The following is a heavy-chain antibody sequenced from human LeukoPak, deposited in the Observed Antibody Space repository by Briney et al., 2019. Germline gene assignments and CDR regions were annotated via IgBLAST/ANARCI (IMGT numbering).Heavy chain of an antibody. J-gene: IGHJ5*02. CDR1: GGSFSGYY. D-gene: IGHD2-2*01. CDR3: ARGAPAATFDP. CDR2: INHSGGT. Sequence: SETLSLTCAVYGGSFSGYYWSWIRQPPGKGLEWIGEINHSGGTNYNPSLKSRVTISVDTSKNQFSLKLSSVTAADTAVYYCARGAPAATFDPWGQGTLVTVSS. V-gene: IGHV4-34*01.